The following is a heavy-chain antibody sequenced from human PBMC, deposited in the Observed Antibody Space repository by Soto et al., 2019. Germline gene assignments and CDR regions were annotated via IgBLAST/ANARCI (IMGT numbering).Heavy chain of an antibody. Sequence: QVQLVESGGGVVQPGRSLRLSCAASGFTFSSYGMHWVRQAPGKGLEWVAVIWYDGSNKYYADSVKGRFTISRDNSKNTLYLQMNSLRAEDTAVYYCARDPSAIVVVPAAIDYWGQGTLVTVSS. V-gene: IGHV3-33*01. CDR2: IWYDGSNK. D-gene: IGHD2-2*01. J-gene: IGHJ4*02. CDR3: ARDPSAIVVVPAAIDY. CDR1: GFTFSSYG.